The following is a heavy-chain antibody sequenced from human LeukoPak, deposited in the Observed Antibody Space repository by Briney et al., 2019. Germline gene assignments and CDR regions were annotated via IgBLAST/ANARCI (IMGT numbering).Heavy chain of an antibody. D-gene: IGHD3-16*01. CDR1: GGSISSYY. V-gene: IGHV4-59*01. CDR2: IYYSGST. CDR3: AGGTFRRVYY. Sequence: SETLSLTCTASGGSISSYYWSWIRQPPGKGLEWIGYIYYSGSTNYNPSLKSRVTISVDTTKNQFSLKLSSVTAADTAVYYCAGGTFRRVYYWGQGTLVTVSS. J-gene: IGHJ4*02.